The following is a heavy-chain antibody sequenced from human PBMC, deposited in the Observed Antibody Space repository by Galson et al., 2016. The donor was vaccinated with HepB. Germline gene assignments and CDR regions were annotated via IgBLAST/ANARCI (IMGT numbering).Heavy chain of an antibody. V-gene: IGHV3-23*01. Sequence: SLRLSCAGSGFTFNSYAVNWVRQAPGKGLEWISLISDNGHATYYADPVRGRFSIARDNAKNSLYLQMNSLRAEDTAVYFCARAYQYTLDYRGQGTLVTVSS. CDR3: ARAYQYTLDY. CDR2: ISDNGHAT. CDR1: GFTFNSYA. D-gene: IGHD1-1*01. J-gene: IGHJ4*02.